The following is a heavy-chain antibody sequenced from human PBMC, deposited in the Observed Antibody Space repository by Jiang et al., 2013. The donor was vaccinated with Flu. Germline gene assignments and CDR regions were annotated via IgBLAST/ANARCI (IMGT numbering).Heavy chain of an antibody. D-gene: IGHD6-19*01. CDR2: IIPFFGTV. CDR1: GGTFSSYA. J-gene: IGHJ6*02. V-gene: IGHV1-69*06. Sequence: SGAEVKKPGSSVTVSCKASGGTFSSYAISWVRQAPGQGLEWMGGIIPFFGTVNYSQKFQGRVTLTADKSTSTVYMEVSSLRSEDTAVYYCATSSGWSNLGYDYYGMDVWGQGTTVTVSS. CDR3: ATSSGWSNLGYDYYGMDV.